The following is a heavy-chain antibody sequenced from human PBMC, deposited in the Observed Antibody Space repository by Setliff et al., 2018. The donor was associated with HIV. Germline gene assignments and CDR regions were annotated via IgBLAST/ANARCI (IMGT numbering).Heavy chain of an antibody. CDR3: ALPVLGGYSYGYFDY. Sequence: SVKVSCKASGGTFSSYAISWVRQAPGQGLEWMGGSIPIFGTANYAQKFQGRVTITADESTSTAYTELSSLRSEDTAVYYCALPVLGGYSYGYFDYWGQGTLVTVSS. CDR1: GGTFSSYA. D-gene: IGHD5-18*01. V-gene: IGHV1-69*13. CDR2: SIPIFGTA. J-gene: IGHJ4*02.